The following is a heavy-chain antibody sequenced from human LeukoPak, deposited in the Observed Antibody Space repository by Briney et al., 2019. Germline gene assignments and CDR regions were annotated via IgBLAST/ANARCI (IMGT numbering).Heavy chain of an antibody. D-gene: IGHD3-22*01. J-gene: IGHJ5*02. Sequence: SVKVSCKASGGTFSSYAISWVRQAPGQGLEWMGGIIPIFGTANYAQKFQGRVTITADESTSTAYMELSSLRSEDTAVYYCARRQTHYYDSSGHNWFDPWGQGTLVTVSS. CDR1: GGTFSSYA. CDR3: ARRQTHYYDSSGHNWFDP. CDR2: IIPIFGTA. V-gene: IGHV1-69*13.